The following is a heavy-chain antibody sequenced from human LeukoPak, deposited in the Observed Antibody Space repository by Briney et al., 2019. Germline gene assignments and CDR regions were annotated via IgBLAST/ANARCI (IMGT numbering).Heavy chain of an antibody. Sequence: SQTLSLTCTVSGGSISRGGYYWSWIRPRPGKGVEWIGYIYHSGSAYYNPSLKSRVTISEDRSKNQFSQKLSSVTAADTAVYYCARGYPRGAFDIWGQGTMGTVSS. J-gene: IGHJ3*02. D-gene: IGHD1-1*01. CDR2: IYHSGSA. V-gene: IGHV4-30-2*01. CDR3: ARGYPRGAFDI. CDR1: GGSISRGGYY.